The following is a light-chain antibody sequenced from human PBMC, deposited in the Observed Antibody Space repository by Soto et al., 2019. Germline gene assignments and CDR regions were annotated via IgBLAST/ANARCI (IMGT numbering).Light chain of an antibody. CDR2: AAS. Sequence: IQLTQSPSSLSASVGDRVTITCRASQGISSYLAWYQQRPGKAPKLLIYAASTLQGGVPSRFSGSGSGTDFTLTISSLQPEDFGTYYCQQLYSSPITFGQGTRLEIK. V-gene: IGKV1-9*01. J-gene: IGKJ5*01. CDR3: QQLYSSPIT. CDR1: QGISSY.